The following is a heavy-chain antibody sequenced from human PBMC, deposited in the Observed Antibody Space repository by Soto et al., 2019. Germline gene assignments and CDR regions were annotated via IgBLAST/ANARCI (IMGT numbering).Heavy chain of an antibody. CDR3: ARNRRANYDSWSDYWFDP. Sequence: QVQLQESGPGLVKPSGTLSLTCAVSGGSISSSNWWSWVRQPPGKGLEWIGEIYHSGNTNYNPSLKRRVTISLDKSKNQFSLKLSTVTAADTAVYYCARNRRANYDSWSDYWFDPWGQGTLVTVSS. J-gene: IGHJ5*02. CDR1: GGSISSSNW. CDR2: IYHSGNT. V-gene: IGHV4-4*02. D-gene: IGHD3-3*01.